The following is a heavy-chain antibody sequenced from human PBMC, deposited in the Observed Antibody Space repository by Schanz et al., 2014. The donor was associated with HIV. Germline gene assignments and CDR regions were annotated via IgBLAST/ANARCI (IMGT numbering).Heavy chain of an antibody. CDR3: AKDRNHYDSRYRGKGNYYYYYGMDV. Sequence: QVRLVESGGGVVRPGRSLRLSCAASGFTFDSYGMHWVRQAPGKGLEWGAVISYDGRNKYYADSVKGRFTISRDNSKNTLYLQVKSLRAEDTAMYYCAKDRNHYDSRYRGKGNYYYYYGMDVWGQGTTVTVSS. V-gene: IGHV3-30*18. D-gene: IGHD3-22*01. CDR2: ISYDGRNK. J-gene: IGHJ6*02. CDR1: GFTFDSYG.